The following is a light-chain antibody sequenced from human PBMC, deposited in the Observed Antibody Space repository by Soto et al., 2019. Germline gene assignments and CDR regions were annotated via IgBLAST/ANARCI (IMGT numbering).Light chain of an antibody. J-gene: IGKJ1*01. CDR2: AAS. CDR1: QSISNW. V-gene: IGKV1-6*01. CDR3: LQDYNYPWT. Sequence: IQMTPSPSTLPASVGDSVTITCRASQSISNWLAWYQQKPGKAPKLLIYAASSLQSGVPSRFSGSGSGTDFTLTISSLQPEDFATYYCLQDYNYPWTVGQGTKVDIK.